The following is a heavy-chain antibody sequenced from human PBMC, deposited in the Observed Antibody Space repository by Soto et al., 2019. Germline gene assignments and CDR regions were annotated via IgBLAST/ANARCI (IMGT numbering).Heavy chain of an antibody. D-gene: IGHD2-15*01. V-gene: IGHV3-48*02. CDR3: AREGYCSGGSCYSGPLMC. CDR1: GFTFSSYS. CDR2: ISSSRSTI. J-gene: IGHJ4*02. Sequence: EVQLVESGGGLVQPGGSLRLSCAASGFTFSSYSMNWVRQAPGKGLEWVSYISSSRSTIYYADSVKGRFTISRDNAKNSLYLQMNSLRDEDTAVYYCAREGYCSGGSCYSGPLMCWGQGTLVTVSS.